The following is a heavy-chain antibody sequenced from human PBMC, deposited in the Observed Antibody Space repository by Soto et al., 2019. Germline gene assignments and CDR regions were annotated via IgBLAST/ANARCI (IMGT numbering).Heavy chain of an antibody. V-gene: IGHV4-4*02. CDR2: IYHSGST. CDR3: ARYASGSSYFDH. J-gene: IGHJ4*02. CDR1: SGSISTLNW. D-gene: IGHD3-10*01. Sequence: QVQLQESGPGLVKPSGTLSLTCAVSSGSISTLNWWTWVRLPPGKGLEWIGEIYHSGSTNYNPSLKSRVTMSVDKSKNQFSLKLSSVTAADTAVYFCARYASGSSYFDHWGQGTQVTVSS.